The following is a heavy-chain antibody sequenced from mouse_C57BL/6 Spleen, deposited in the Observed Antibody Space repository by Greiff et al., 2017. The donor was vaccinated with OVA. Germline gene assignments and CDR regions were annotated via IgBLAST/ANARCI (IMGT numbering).Heavy chain of an antibody. CDR1: GFTFSSYA. D-gene: IGHD3-1*01. Sequence: VQLKESGGGLVKPGGSLKLSCAASGFTFSSYAMSWVRQTPEKRLEWVATISDGGSYTYYPDNVKGRFTISRDNAKNNLYLQMSHLKSEDTAMYYCARDRGDYWGQGTSVTVSS. J-gene: IGHJ4*01. V-gene: IGHV5-4*01. CDR2: ISDGGSYT. CDR3: ARDRGDY.